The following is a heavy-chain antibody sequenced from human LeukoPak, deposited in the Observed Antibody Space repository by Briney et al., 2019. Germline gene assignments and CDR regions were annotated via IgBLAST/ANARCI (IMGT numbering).Heavy chain of an antibody. J-gene: IGHJ4*02. CDR3: ARDTASDYVGYFDY. D-gene: IGHD4-17*01. V-gene: IGHV1-18*01. CDR1: GYTFTSYG. CDR2: ISAYNGNT. Sequence: ASVKVSCKASGYTFTSYGISWVRQAPGQGLEWMGWISAYNGNTNYAQKLQGRVTMTTDTSTSTAYMELRSLRSDDTAVYYCARDTASDYVGYFDYWGQGTLVTVSS.